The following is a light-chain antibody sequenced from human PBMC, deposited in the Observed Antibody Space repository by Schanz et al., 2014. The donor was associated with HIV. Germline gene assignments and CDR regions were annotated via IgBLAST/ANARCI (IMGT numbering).Light chain of an antibody. CDR2: QAS. CDR3: QQYSDYSPT. J-gene: IGKJ1*01. V-gene: IGKV1-5*03. CDR1: QGIRDR. Sequence: DIQMTQSPSSVSASVGDSITITCRASQGIRDRLAWYQQKPGKAPNLLIYQASSLKTGVPSRFSGSGSGTEFTLTISSLQPDDFATYYCQQYSDYSPTFGRGTKVEV.